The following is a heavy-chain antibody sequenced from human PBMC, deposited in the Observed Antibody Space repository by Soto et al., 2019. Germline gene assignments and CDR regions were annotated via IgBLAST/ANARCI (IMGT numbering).Heavy chain of an antibody. CDR3: ARAYADYGDAFDI. J-gene: IGHJ3*02. CDR2: TYYSGSI. V-gene: IGHV4-30-4*01. CDR1: GASISSGDYY. Sequence: QVQLQESGPGLVKPSQTLSLTCTVSGASISSGDYYWSWIRQPPGKGLEWIGFTYYSGSIFYNPSLKSRRSISLDTSNNHFSLKLTSVTAADTAVYYCARAYADYGDAFDIWGQGTMVTVSS. D-gene: IGHD4-17*01.